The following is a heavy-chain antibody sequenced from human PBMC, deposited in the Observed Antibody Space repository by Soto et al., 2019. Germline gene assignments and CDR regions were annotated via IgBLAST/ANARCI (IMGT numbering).Heavy chain of an antibody. CDR3: ARGDWDYGDLEDGFDI. J-gene: IGHJ3*02. V-gene: IGHV1-2*04. Sequence: ASVKVSCKASGYTFTGYYMHWVRQAPGQGLEWMGWINPNSGGTNYAQKFQGWVTMTRDTSISTAYMELSRLRSDDTAVYYCARGDWDYGDLEDGFDIWGQGTMVTVSS. CDR2: INPNSGGT. CDR1: GYTFTGYY. D-gene: IGHD4-17*01.